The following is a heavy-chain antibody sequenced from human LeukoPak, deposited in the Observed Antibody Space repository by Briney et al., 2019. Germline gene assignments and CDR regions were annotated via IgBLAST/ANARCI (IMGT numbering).Heavy chain of an antibody. CDR1: GFTFSTYA. J-gene: IGHJ4*02. V-gene: IGHV3-23*01. CDR2: ISASGTDT. D-gene: IGHD3-10*01. CDR3: AKVEYYYGSGSYLGTPQKSAFEC. Sequence: PGGSLRLSCAASGFTFSTYAMTWVRQAPGKGLEWVSGISASGTDTHYADSVKGRFTISRDNSKNTLYLQMNSLRVEDTAVYYCAKVEYYYGSGSYLGTPQKSAFECWGQGTLVTVSS.